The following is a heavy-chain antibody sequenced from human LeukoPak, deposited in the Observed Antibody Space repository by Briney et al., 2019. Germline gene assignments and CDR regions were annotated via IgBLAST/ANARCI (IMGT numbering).Heavy chain of an antibody. D-gene: IGHD3-3*01. J-gene: IGHJ6*03. CDR2: ISSSDSYI. CDR3: AKDPLLEWFQYYYYMDV. Sequence: GGSLRLSCAASGFTFSTYSMNWVRQAPGKGLEWVSSISSSDSYIFYADSVKGRFTISRDNSKNTLYLQMNSLRAEDTAVYYCAKDPLLEWFQYYYYMDVWGKGTTVTVSS. CDR1: GFTFSTYS. V-gene: IGHV3-21*04.